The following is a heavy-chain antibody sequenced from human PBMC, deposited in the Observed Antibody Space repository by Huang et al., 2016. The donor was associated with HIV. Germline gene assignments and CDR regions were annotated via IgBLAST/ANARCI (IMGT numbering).Heavy chain of an antibody. CDR1: GDSVSSASYY. J-gene: IGHJ4*02. CDR3: VSHGSGTADY. V-gene: IGHV4-61*01. Sequence: QVQLQESGPGLVKPSETLSLSCTVSGDSVSSASYYWSWIRQPPGRGLEWIGYIYFSGCTNYNPSLKSRVTRSIDTSKNQFSLRLSSVTAADTAVYYCVSHGSGTADYWGQGTLVTVSS. D-gene: IGHD3-10*01. CDR2: IYFSGCT.